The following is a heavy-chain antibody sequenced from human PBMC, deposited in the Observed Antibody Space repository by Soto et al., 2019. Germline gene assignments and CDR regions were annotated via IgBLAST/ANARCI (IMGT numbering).Heavy chain of an antibody. D-gene: IGHD6-6*01. J-gene: IGHJ6*02. CDR3: AIESIAARSKRYYYYGMDV. V-gene: IGHV1-46*01. CDR1: GYTFTSYY. Sequence: ASVKVSCKASGYTFTSYYMHWVRQAPGQGLEWMGIINPSGGSTSYAQKFQGRVTMTRDTSTSTVYMELSSLRSEDTAVYYCAIESIAARSKRYYYYGMDVWGQGTTVTVSS. CDR2: INPSGGST.